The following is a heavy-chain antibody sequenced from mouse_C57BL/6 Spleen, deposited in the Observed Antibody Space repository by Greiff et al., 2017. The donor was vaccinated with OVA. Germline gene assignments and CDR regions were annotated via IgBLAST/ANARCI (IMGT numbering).Heavy chain of an antibody. CDR3: ARAPSYYYGSSYAMDY. V-gene: IGHV3-6*01. Sequence: VQLKESGPGLVKPSQSLSLTCSVTGYSITSGYYWNWIRQFPGNKLEWMGYISYDGSNNYNPSLKNRISITRDTSKNQFFLKLNSVTTEDTATYYCARAPSYYYGSSYAMDYWGQGTSVTVSS. J-gene: IGHJ4*01. D-gene: IGHD1-1*01. CDR2: ISYDGSN. CDR1: GYSITSGYY.